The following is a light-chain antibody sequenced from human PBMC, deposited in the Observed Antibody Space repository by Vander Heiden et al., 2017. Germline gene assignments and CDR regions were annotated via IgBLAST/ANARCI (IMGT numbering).Light chain of an antibody. V-gene: IGKV3-15*01. CDR1: QSVSSN. J-gene: IGKJ3*01. CDR3: QQYNNWPPIT. Sequence: VMTQSPATLSVSPGERATLSCSASQSVSSNLAWYQQKPGQAPRLLIYGASTRATGIPARCSGSGSGTEFTLTISSLQSEDFAVYYCQQYNNWPPITFGHGTKVDIK. CDR2: GAS.